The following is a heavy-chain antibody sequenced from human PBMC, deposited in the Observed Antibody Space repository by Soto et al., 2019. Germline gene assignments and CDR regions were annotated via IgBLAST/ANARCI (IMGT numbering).Heavy chain of an antibody. CDR3: AREPVAGIWFDP. V-gene: IGHV4-59*01. D-gene: IGHD6-19*01. J-gene: IGHJ5*02. CDR2: IYYSGST. CDR1: GGSLSSYY. Sequence: SETLSLTCVVSGGSLSSYYWSWIRQPPGKGLEWIGYIYYSGSTNYNPSLQGRVTMTTDTSTSTAYMELRSLRSDDTAVYYCAREPVAGIWFDPWGQGTLVTVS.